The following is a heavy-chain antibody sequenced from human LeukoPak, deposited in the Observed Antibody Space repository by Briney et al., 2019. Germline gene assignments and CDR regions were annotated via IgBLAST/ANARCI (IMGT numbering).Heavy chain of an antibody. Sequence: PSETLSLTCAVYGGSFSGYYWSWIRQPPGKGLEWIGEINHSGSTNYNPSLKSRVTISVDTSKNQFSLKLSSVTAADTAVYYCARHYYGSGSSYYYYYMDVWGKGTTVTISS. D-gene: IGHD3-10*01. V-gene: IGHV4-34*01. CDR2: INHSGST. CDR1: GGSFSGYY. CDR3: ARHYYGSGSSYYYYYMDV. J-gene: IGHJ6*03.